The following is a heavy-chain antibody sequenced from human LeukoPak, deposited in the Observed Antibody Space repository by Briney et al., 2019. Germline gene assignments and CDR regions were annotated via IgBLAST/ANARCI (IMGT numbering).Heavy chain of an antibody. Sequence: ASVKVSCKASGYTFTGYYMHWVRQAPGQGLEWMGCINPNSGGTNYAQKFQGRVTMTRDTSISTAYMELSRLRSDDTAVYYCARDRSSGWPRYNWFDPWGQGTLVTVSS. CDR2: INPNSGGT. V-gene: IGHV1-2*02. CDR3: ARDRSSGWPRYNWFDP. D-gene: IGHD6-19*01. J-gene: IGHJ5*02. CDR1: GYTFTGYY.